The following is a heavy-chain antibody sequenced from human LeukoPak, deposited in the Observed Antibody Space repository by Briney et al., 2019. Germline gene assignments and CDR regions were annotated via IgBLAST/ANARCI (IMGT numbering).Heavy chain of an antibody. Sequence: GGSLRLSCAASGFTFSSYSMNWVRQAPGKGLEWVSSISYTGAYIYYADSVRGRFTISRDNPQNSVFLQMNSLRAEDTAVYYCVRDRGSYRPIDSWGQGTLVTVSS. CDR1: GFTFSSYS. J-gene: IGHJ4*02. CDR2: ISYTGAYI. D-gene: IGHD1-26*01. V-gene: IGHV3-21*04. CDR3: VRDRGSYRPIDS.